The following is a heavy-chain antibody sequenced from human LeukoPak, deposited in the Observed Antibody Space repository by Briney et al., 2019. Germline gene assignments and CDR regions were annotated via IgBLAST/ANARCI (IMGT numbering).Heavy chain of an antibody. J-gene: IGHJ5*02. CDR2: INPNSGGT. V-gene: IGHV1-2*02. Sequence: ASVKVSCKASGYTFTGCYMHWVRQAPGQGLEWMGWINPNSGGTNYAQKFQGRVTMTRDTSISTAYMELSRLRSDDTAVYYCARMDIVVVPAASNWFDPWGQGTLVTVSS. CDR1: GYTFTGCY. D-gene: IGHD2-2*03. CDR3: ARMDIVVVPAASNWFDP.